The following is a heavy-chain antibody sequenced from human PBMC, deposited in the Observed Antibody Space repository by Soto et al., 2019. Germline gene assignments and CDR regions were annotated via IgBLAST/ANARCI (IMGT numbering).Heavy chain of an antibody. CDR3: AIKSSSWYSGYFDY. V-gene: IGHV3-23*01. CDR2: ISGSGGST. Sequence: GGSLRLSCAASGVTFGSYAMSWVGQGPGKGLEWVSAISGSGGSTYYADSVKGRFTISRDNSKNTLYLQMNSLRAEDTAVYYCAIKSSSWYSGYFDYWGQGTLVTVSS. J-gene: IGHJ4*02. D-gene: IGHD6-13*01. CDR1: GVTFGSYA.